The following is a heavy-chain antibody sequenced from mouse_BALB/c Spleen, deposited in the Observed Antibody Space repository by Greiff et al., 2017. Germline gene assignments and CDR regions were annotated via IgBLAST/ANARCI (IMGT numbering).Heavy chain of an antibody. J-gene: IGHJ3*01. V-gene: IGHV3-2*02. CDR3: ARPYYGNYAWFAY. CDR1: GYSITSDYA. D-gene: IGHD2-10*01. Sequence: EVKLMESGPGLVKPSQSLSLTCTVTGYSITSDYAWNWIRQFPGNKLEWMGYISYSGSTSYNPSLKSRISITRDTSKNQFFLQLNSVTTEDTATYYCARPYYGNYAWFAYWGQGTLVTVSA. CDR2: ISYSGST.